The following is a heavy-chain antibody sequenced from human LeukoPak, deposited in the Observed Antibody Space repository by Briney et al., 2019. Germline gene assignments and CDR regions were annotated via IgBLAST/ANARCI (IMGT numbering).Heavy chain of an antibody. J-gene: IGHJ4*02. V-gene: IGHV1-2*02. CDR2: INPNSGGT. Sequence: ASVKVSCKASGYTFTGYYMHWVRQAPGQGLEWMGWINPNSGGTNYAQKFQGRVTMTRDTSISTAYMELSRLRSDDTAVYYCARTSGSSTNRYFDYWGQGTLVTVSS. D-gene: IGHD1-26*01. CDR1: GYTFTGYY. CDR3: ARTSGSSTNRYFDY.